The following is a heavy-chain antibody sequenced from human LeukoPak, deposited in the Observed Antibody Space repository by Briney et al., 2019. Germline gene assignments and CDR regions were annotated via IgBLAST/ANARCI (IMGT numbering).Heavy chain of an antibody. CDR3: ARLAADTAMVYRYYFDY. CDR1: GYTFTSYG. J-gene: IGHJ4*02. Sequence: ASVKVSCKASGYTFTSYGISWVRQAPGQGLEWMGWISAYNGNTNYAQKLQGRVTVTTDTSTSTAYMELRSLRSDDTAVYYCARLAADTAMVYRYYFDYWGQGTLVTVSS. D-gene: IGHD5-18*01. V-gene: IGHV1-18*04. CDR2: ISAYNGNT.